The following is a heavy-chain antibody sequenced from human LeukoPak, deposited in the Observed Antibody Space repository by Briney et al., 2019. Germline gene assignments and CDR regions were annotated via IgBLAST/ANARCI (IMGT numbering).Heavy chain of an antibody. J-gene: IGHJ4*02. V-gene: IGHV1-2*02. CDR1: GYTFTDYY. CDR2: INPNSGGT. CDR3: ARTAPYDILTGYLDY. D-gene: IGHD3-9*01. Sequence: ASVKVSFKASGYTFTDYYMHWVRQAPGQGLEWMGWINPNSGGTNFARKFQGRVTMTRDTSISTAYMELSRLRSDDTATYYCARTAPYDILTGYLDYWGQGTLVTVSS.